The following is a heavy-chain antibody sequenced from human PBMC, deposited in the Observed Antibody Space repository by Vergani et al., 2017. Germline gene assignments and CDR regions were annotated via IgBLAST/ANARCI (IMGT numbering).Heavy chain of an antibody. J-gene: IGHJ6*03. CDR2: IIPIFGTA. CDR1: GGTFSSYA. V-gene: IGHV1-69*12. Sequence: QVQLVQSGAEVKKPGSSVKVSCKASGGTFSSYAISWVRQAPGQGLEWMGGIIPIFGTANYAQKFQGRVTITADESTSTAYMELSSLRSEDTAVYYCARDFLTRVTTLDYYYMGVWGKGTTVTVSS. CDR3: ARDFLTRVTTLDYYYMGV. D-gene: IGHD1-1*01.